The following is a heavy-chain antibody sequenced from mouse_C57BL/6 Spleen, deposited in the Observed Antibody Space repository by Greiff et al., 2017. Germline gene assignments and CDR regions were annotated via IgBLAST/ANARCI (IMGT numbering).Heavy chain of an antibody. CDR3: ARGDGYWYFEV. CDR2: IDPSDSDT. Sequence: QVQLQQSGAELVRPGSSVKLSCKASGYTFTSYWMHWVKQRPIHGLEWIGSIDPSDSDTNYNEKFKDKATLTVANSSSTAYMQLSSLTSEDAAVFYCARGDGYWYFEVWGTGTTVTVSS. J-gene: IGHJ1*03. V-gene: IGHV1-52*01. CDR1: GYTFTSYW. D-gene: IGHD2-3*01.